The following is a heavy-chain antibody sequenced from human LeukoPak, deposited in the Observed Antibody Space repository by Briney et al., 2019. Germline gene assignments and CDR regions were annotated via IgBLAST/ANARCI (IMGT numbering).Heavy chain of an antibody. D-gene: IGHD3-3*01. J-gene: IGHJ5*02. CDR3: ASSTIFGVVANWFDP. V-gene: IGHV4-34*01. CDR1: GGSFSGYS. CDR2: INHSGGT. Sequence: SETLSLTCAVYGGSFSGYSWSWIRQPPGKGLEWIGEINHSGGTKYNPSLKSRVTLSVDTSKNQFSLKLSSVTAADAAVYYCASSTIFGVVANWFDPWGQGTLVTVSS.